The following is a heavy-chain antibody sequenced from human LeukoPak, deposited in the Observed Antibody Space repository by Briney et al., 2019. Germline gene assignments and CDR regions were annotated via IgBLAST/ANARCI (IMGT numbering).Heavy chain of an antibody. CDR1: GFTFSSYG. CDR2: IKQDGSEK. V-gene: IGHV3-7*01. CDR3: ARNAFDI. Sequence: PGGSLRLSCAASGFTFSSYGMSWVRQAPGRGLEWVANIKQDGSEKYYVDSVKGRLTISRDNAKNSLYLQMNSLRVEDTAVYYCARNAFDIWGQGTMVTVTS. J-gene: IGHJ3*02.